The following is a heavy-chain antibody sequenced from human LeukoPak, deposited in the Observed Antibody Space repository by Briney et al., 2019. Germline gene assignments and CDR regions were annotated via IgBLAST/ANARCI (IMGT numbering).Heavy chain of an antibody. CDR3: ATGSMGVGAPNSYYYYYMDV. J-gene: IGHJ6*03. D-gene: IGHD1-26*01. CDR2: IIGIGGST. V-gene: IGHV3-23*01. Sequence: GGSLRLSCEASGFTSTNYAMSWVRHAPGKGLEWVSAIIGIGGSTYYADSVKGRFTISRDSSKNTLYMQMNRLRAQVTGVYFCATGSMGVGAPNSYYYYYMDVWGKGTTVTVSS. CDR1: GFTSTNYA.